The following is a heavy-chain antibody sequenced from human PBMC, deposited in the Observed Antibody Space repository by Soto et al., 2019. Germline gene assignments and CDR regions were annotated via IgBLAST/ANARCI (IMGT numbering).Heavy chain of an antibody. CDR1: GIIFRNYA. CDR3: AKKAEKHFDWMFYADS. V-gene: IGHV3-23*01. J-gene: IGHJ4*02. Sequence: LRLSCATSGIIFRNYAMGWVRQAPGKGLEWVSAISGSGDSTYYADSVKGRFTISRDNSKNTLYLQMNSLRVEDTAIFYCAKKAEKHFDWMFYADSWGQGTLVTVSS. D-gene: IGHD3-9*01. CDR2: ISGSGDST.